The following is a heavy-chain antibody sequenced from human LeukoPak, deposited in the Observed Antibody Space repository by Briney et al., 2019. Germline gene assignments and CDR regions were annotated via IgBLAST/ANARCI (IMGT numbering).Heavy chain of an antibody. V-gene: IGHV1-46*01. CDR1: GYTFIGYY. J-gene: IGHJ4*02. CDR3: ARLIASAADY. CDR2: INPSGGST. D-gene: IGHD6-13*01. Sequence: GASVKVSCKASGYTFIGYYMHRVRQAPGQGLEWMGIINPSGGSTSYAQKFQGRVTMTRDTSTSTVYMELSSLRFDDTAVYYCARLIASAADYWGQGTLVTVSS.